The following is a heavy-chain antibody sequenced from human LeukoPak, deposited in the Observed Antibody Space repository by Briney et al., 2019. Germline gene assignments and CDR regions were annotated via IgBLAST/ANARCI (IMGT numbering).Heavy chain of an antibody. Sequence: PSETLSLTCAVYGGSFSGYYWSWIRQPPGKGREWVGEINHSGSTNYNPSLKSRVTISVDTSKNQFSLKLSSVTAADTAVYYCARDRTVTAYYDSSGYHDYWGQGTLVTVSS. CDR2: INHSGST. J-gene: IGHJ4*02. CDR3: ARDRTVTAYYDSSGYHDY. V-gene: IGHV4-34*01. CDR1: GGSFSGYY. D-gene: IGHD3-22*01.